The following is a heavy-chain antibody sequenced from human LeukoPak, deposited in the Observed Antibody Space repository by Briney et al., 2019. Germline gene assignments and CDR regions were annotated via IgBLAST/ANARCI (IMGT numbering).Heavy chain of an antibody. CDR3: ARESHNENAFDI. J-gene: IGHJ3*02. V-gene: IGHV1-18*01. D-gene: IGHD1-1*01. CDR2: ISGYTGNT. Sequence: ASVNVSCKASGYTFTDYGISWVRQAPGQGLEWMGWISGYTGNTNYAQKLQGRVTMTTDTSTSTAYMELRSLRSDDTAVYYCARESHNENAFDIWGQGTMVTVSS. CDR1: GYTFTDYG.